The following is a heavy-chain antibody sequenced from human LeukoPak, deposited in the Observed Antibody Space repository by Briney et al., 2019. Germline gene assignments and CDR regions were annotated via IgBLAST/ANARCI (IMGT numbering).Heavy chain of an antibody. V-gene: IGHV1-69*05. CDR2: IIPIFGTA. D-gene: IGHD3-22*01. J-gene: IGHJ4*02. Sequence: GASVKVSCKASGGTFSSYAISWVRQAPGQGLEWMGVIIPIFGTANYAQKFQGRVTITTDESTSTAYMELSSLRSEDTAVYYCARDHYYDSSGYYWGQGTLVTVSS. CDR1: GGTFSSYA. CDR3: ARDHYYDSSGYY.